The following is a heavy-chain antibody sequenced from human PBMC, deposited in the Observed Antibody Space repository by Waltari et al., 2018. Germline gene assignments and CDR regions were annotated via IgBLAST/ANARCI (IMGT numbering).Heavy chain of an antibody. Sequence: QVQLVQSGAEVKKPGASVKVSCKASGYTFTGYYMHWVRQAPGQGLEWMGWINPNSGGTNYAQKFQGRVTMTRDTSISTAYMELSRLRSDDTAVYYCARGPAAASSEYYFDYWGQGTLVTVSS. D-gene: IGHD2-2*01. CDR3: ARGPAAASSEYYFDY. CDR1: GYTFTGYY. CDR2: INPNSGGT. V-gene: IGHV1-2*02. J-gene: IGHJ4*02.